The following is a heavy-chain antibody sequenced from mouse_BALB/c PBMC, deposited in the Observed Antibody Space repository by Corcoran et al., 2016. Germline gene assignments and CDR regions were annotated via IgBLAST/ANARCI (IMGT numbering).Heavy chain of an antibody. CDR3: ARGRDYYGSCYAAY. CDR2: INTYTGEP. D-gene: IGHD1-1*01. Sequence: QIQLVQSGPELKKPGETVKISCKASGYTFTNYGMNWVKQAPGKGLKWMGWINTYTGEPTYADDFKGRFAFSLETSASTAYLQINNLKNEDMATYFCARGRDYYGSCYAAYWGQGTLVTVSA. J-gene: IGHJ3*01. CDR1: GYTFTNYG. V-gene: IGHV9-1*02.